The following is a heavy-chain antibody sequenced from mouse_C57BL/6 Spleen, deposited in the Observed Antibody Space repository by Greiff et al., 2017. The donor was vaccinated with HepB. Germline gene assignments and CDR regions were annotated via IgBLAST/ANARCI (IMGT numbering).Heavy chain of an antibody. J-gene: IGHJ3*01. CDR2: IYPGSGST. V-gene: IGHV1-55*01. D-gene: IGHD1-1*01. Sequence: LQQPGAELVKPGASVKMSCKASGYTFTSYWITWVKQRPGQGLEWIGDIYPGSGSTNYNEKFKSKATLTVDTSSSTAYMQLSSLTSEDSAVYYCARERDYYGSSYVAAYWGQGTLVTVSA. CDR3: ARERDYYGSSYVAAY. CDR1: GYTFTSYW.